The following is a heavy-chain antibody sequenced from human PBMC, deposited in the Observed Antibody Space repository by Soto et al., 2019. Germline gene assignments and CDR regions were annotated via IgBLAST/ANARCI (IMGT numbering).Heavy chain of an antibody. J-gene: IGHJ4*02. CDR2: ITDNGST. V-gene: IGHV4-59*08. Sequence: SEALSLTWTVSGGSIGGVFWNWIRQSPGKGLEWIGYITDNGSTNFNPSLKSRVTMSLDTSKRQLSLNLTSVNAADTAMYYCARRPSGWYDAWGQGILVTVFS. D-gene: IGHD3-3*01. CDR1: GGSIGGVF. CDR3: ARRPSGWYDA.